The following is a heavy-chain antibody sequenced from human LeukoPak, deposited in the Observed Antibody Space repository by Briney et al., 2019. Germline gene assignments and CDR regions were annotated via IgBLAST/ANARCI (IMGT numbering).Heavy chain of an antibody. CDR3: ARDRRELVGAADY. D-gene: IGHD1-26*01. V-gene: IGHV1-2*02. Sequence: ASVKVSCKASGYTFIGYYMHWVRQAPGQGLEWMGWINPNSGGTNYAQKFQGRVTMTRDTSISTAYMELSRLRSDDTAVYYCARDRRELVGAADYWGQGTLVTVSS. J-gene: IGHJ4*02. CDR2: INPNSGGT. CDR1: GYTFIGYY.